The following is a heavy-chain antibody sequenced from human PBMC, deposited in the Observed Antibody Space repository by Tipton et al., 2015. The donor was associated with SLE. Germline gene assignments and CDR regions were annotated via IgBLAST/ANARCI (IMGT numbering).Heavy chain of an antibody. J-gene: IGHJ4*02. CDR3: ARDAYGDSTVLLDY. Sequence: GSLRLSCAASGFTFSNYAMHWVRQAAGKRLEYVSAITSNGGSTYYANSVKDRFTISRDNSKDTLYLQMGSLRTEDTAVYYCARDAYGDSTVLLDYWGQGTLVTVAS. D-gene: IGHD4-17*01. CDR2: ITSNGGST. V-gene: IGHV3-64*01. CDR1: GFTFSNYA.